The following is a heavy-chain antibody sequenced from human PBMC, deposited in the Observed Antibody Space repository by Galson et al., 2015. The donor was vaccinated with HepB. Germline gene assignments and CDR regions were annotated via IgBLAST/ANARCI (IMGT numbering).Heavy chain of an antibody. CDR3: ARTNPQRADAFDI. Sequence: LSLTCTVSGGSFSSDIYYWSWIRQPPGKGLEWIGYIYPSESTNYNPSLKSRLTISVDTSKKQFSLRLTSVTAADTAVYYCARTNPQRADAFDIWGQGTMVTVSS. J-gene: IGHJ3*02. CDR2: IYPSEST. V-gene: IGHV4-61*01. CDR1: GGSFSSDIYY.